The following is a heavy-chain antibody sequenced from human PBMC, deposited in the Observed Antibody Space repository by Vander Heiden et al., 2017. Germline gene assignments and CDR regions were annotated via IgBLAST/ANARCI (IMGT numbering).Heavy chain of an antibody. CDR2: ISGSGGST. Sequence: EVQLLESGGGLVQPGGSLTLSCAASGFTFSSYAMSWVRQAPGKGLAWVSAISGSGGSTYYADSVKGRFTISRDNSKNTLYLQMNSLRAEDTAVYYCAALTEFYDFWSGYSSGKAFDIWGQGTMVTVSS. CDR1: GFTFSSYA. CDR3: AALTEFYDFWSGYSSGKAFDI. V-gene: IGHV3-23*01. J-gene: IGHJ3*02. D-gene: IGHD3-3*01.